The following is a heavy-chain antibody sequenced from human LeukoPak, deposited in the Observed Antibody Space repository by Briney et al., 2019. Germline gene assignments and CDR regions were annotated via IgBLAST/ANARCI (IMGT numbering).Heavy chain of an antibody. Sequence: ASVKVSCKASGYTFTSYYMHWVRQAPGQGLERMGIINPSGGSTSYAQKFQGRVTMTRDTSTSTVYMELGSLRSEDTAVYYCAREAYYYDSSGYYYHFDYWGQGTLVTVSS. CDR2: INPSGGST. CDR1: GYTFTSYY. J-gene: IGHJ4*02. CDR3: AREAYYYDSSGYYYHFDY. V-gene: IGHV1-46*01. D-gene: IGHD3-22*01.